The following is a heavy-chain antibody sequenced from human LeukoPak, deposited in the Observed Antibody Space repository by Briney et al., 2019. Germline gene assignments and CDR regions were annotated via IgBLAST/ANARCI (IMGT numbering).Heavy chain of an antibody. CDR2: ISGDADAT. Sequence: GGSLKLSCAASGFPFHDYAIHWVRQAPGRGLDWVSLISGDADATYYADSVEGRFTVARDNTKNSIYLQMNSLRTEGTALYFCAKRGSAWYYFDSWGQGTLVTVSS. V-gene: IGHV3-43*02. J-gene: IGHJ4*02. CDR3: AKRGSAWYYFDS. CDR1: GFPFHDYA. D-gene: IGHD6-19*01.